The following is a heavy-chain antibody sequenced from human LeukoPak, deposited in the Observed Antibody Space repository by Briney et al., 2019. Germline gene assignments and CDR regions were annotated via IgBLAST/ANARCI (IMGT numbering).Heavy chain of an antibody. V-gene: IGHV3-48*01. CDR1: GFTFSSYS. CDR2: ISTSSIV. Sequence: GGSLRLSCAASGFTFSSYSMNWVRQAPGKGLEYVSYISTSSIVYYADSVKGRFTISRDNAKNSVYLQMNSLRAEDTALYYCSRSLRSVNDAFDIWGQGTMVTVSS. J-gene: IGHJ3*02. CDR3: SRSLRSVNDAFDI. D-gene: IGHD5/OR15-5a*01.